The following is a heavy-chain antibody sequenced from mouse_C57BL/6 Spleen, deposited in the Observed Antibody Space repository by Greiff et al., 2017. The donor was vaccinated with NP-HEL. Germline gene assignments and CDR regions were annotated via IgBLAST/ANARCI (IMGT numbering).Heavy chain of an antibody. CDR1: GYTFTSYW. D-gene: IGHD3-3*01. J-gene: IGHJ4*01. CDR2: IDPSDSYT. CDR3: ARRDYYDAMDY. V-gene: IGHV1-69*01. Sequence: QVQLQQPGAELVMPGASVKLSCKASGYTFTSYWMHWVKQRPGQGLEWIGEIDPSDSYTNYNQKFKGKSTLTVDKSSSTAYMQLSSLTSEDSSANYCARRDYYDAMDYWGQGTSVTVSS.